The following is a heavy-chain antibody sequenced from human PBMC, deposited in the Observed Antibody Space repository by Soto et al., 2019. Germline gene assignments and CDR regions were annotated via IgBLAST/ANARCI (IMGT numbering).Heavy chain of an antibody. Sequence: QVQLQESGPGLVKPSETLSLTCTVSGGSISNYYWSWIRQPPGKGLEWIGYIYYSGSTNYNPSLRSRFTISVDTSKNHFSLKLRSVTAADTAVYYCVRTNHFDYWGQGSLVTVSS. V-gene: IGHV4-59*08. CDR1: GGSISNYY. J-gene: IGHJ4*02. D-gene: IGHD2-8*01. CDR2: IYYSGST. CDR3: VRTNHFDY.